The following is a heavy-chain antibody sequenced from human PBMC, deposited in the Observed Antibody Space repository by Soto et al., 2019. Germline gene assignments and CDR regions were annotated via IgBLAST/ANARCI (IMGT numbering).Heavy chain of an antibody. J-gene: IGHJ6*02. V-gene: IGHV1-2*02. CDR1: GFTFSAYY. Sequence: QVQLVQSGAEVKKPGASVKVSCKASGFTFSAYYIYWVRQAPGQGLEWIGWINPNSGGTNNAQKFQGRVTMTRDTSTSTVYMELSALIPDEKAVYYCARSLLDEYSSSWRAAYYGMDVWGQGTPVTVSS. D-gene: IGHD6-13*01. CDR2: INPNSGGT. CDR3: ARSLLDEYSSSWRAAYYGMDV.